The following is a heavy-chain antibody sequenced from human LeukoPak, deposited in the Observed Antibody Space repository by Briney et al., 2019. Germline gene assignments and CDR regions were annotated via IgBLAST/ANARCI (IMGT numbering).Heavy chain of an antibody. V-gene: IGHV3-23*01. Sequence: GGSLRLSCEASGLAFSSHAMTWVRQAPGKGLEWVSGITGSGGSTYHAESVKGRFTISRDNSKNTLYLQMNSLRAEDTAIYYCATRPPSETYFGVLDYWGQGTLVTVSS. D-gene: IGHD1-26*01. CDR2: ITGSGGST. J-gene: IGHJ4*02. CDR1: GLAFSSHA. CDR3: ATRPPSETYFGVLDY.